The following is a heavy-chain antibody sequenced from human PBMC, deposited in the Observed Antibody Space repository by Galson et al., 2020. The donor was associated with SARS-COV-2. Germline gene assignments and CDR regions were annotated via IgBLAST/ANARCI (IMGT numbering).Heavy chain of an antibody. D-gene: IGHD2-15*01. J-gene: IGHJ3*02. Sequence: GESLKISCKGSGYSFTSYWIGWVRQMPGKGLEWMGIIYPGDSDTRYSPSFQGQVTISADKSISTAYLQWSSLKASDTAMYYCARNWLYGGTPLDAFDIWGQGTMVTVSS. V-gene: IGHV5-51*01. CDR2: IYPGDSDT. CDR1: GYSFTSYW. CDR3: ARNWLYGGTPLDAFDI.